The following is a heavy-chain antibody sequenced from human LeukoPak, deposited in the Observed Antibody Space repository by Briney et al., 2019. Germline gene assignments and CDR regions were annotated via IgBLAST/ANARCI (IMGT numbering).Heavy chain of an antibody. D-gene: IGHD3-22*01. V-gene: IGHV1-18*01. Sequence: AASVKVSCKASGYTFTTYGISWVRQAPGQGLEWMGWISAYNRNTNYAQTLQGRVTMTTDTSTSTAYMELRSLRSDDTAVYYCARGPGYYDSSGYYHYWGQGTLVTVSS. CDR2: ISAYNRNT. J-gene: IGHJ4*02. CDR3: ARGPGYYDSSGYYHY. CDR1: GYTFTTYG.